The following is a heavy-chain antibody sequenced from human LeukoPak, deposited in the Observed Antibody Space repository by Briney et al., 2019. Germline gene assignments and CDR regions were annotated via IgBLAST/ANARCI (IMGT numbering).Heavy chain of an antibody. CDR3: ARDRQDYYDSSRYYRDNFDY. Sequence: ASVKVSCKASGYTFTSYGISWVRQAPGQGLEWMGWISAYNGNTNYAQKLQGRVTMTTDTSTSTAYMELRSLRSDDTAVYYCARDRQDYYDSSRYYRDNFDYWGQGTLVTVSS. D-gene: IGHD3-22*01. J-gene: IGHJ4*02. V-gene: IGHV1-18*01. CDR2: ISAYNGNT. CDR1: GYTFTSYG.